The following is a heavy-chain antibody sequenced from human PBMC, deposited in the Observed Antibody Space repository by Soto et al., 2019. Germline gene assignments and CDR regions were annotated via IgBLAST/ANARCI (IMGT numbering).Heavy chain of an antibody. CDR1: GDSISSYY. V-gene: IGHV4-59*08. CDR2: VYFSEST. D-gene: IGHD1-26*01. CDR3: ARLYTGTHFDY. Sequence: QVQLQESGPGLVKPSETLSLTCTVSGDSISSYYWNWIRQPPGKGLEWIGYVYFSESTNYNPSLKYRVTISIDTSKNQFSLRLSSVTAADTAVYYCARLYTGTHFDYWGQGALVTVSS. J-gene: IGHJ4*02.